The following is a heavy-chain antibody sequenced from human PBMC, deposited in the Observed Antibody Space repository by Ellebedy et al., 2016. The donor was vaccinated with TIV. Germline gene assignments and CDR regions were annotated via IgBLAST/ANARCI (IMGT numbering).Heavy chain of an antibody. D-gene: IGHD4-23*01. CDR2: IYHSEST. J-gene: IGHJ2*01. V-gene: IGHV4-28*01. CDR3: ARSSPVGWYFDL. Sequence: SETLSLTXAVSGDSISRDIWWGWIRQSPGKRLEWIGYIYHSESTFYNPFLKSRVAMSIDTSNNRFSLNLTSVTALDTAVYYYARSSPVGWYFDLWGRGTLVTVSS. CDR1: GDSISRDIW.